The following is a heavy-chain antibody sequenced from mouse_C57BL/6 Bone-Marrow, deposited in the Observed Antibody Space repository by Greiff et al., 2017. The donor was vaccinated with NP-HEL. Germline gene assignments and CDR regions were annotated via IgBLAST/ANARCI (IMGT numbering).Heavy chain of an antibody. CDR2: IYPGDGDT. D-gene: IGHD4-1*01. Sequence: QVQLKESGPELVKPGASVKISCKASGYAFSSSWMNWVKQRPGKGLEWIGRIYPGDGDTNYNGKFKGKATLTADKSSSTAYMQLSSLTSEDSAVYFCARPGGWDGLAWFAYWGQGTLVTVSA. CDR3: ARPGGWDGLAWFAY. V-gene: IGHV1-82*01. CDR1: GYAFSSSW. J-gene: IGHJ3*01.